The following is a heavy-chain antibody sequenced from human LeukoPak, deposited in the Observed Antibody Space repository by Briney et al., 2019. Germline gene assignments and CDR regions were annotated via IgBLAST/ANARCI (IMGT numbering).Heavy chain of an antibody. J-gene: IGHJ6*03. CDR2: IYHSGST. V-gene: IGHV4-4*02. CDR1: GGSISSSIW. Sequence: SGTLSLTCAVSGGSISSSIWWSWVRQPPGKGLEWIGEIYHSGSTNYNPSLTSRVTISVDKSKNQFSLRLSSVTAADTAVYYCARDVKYSGSGSYYYYMDVWGKGTTVTVSS. D-gene: IGHD3-10*01. CDR3: ARDVKYSGSGSYYYYMDV.